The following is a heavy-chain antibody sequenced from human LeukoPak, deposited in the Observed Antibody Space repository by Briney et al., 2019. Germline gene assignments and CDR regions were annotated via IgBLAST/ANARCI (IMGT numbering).Heavy chain of an antibody. J-gene: IGHJ4*02. CDR1: GVSISSGGYD. CDR3: ARGDTVTTWGEDY. V-gene: IGHV4-30-2*01. CDR2: IYHSGST. D-gene: IGHD4-17*01. Sequence: SETLSLACTVSGVSISSGGYDWSWIRQRPGKGLEWIGYIYHSGSTYYHPSLKSRVTISVDRSNNQFSLKLSSVTAADTAVYYCARGDTVTTWGEDYWGQGTLVTVSS.